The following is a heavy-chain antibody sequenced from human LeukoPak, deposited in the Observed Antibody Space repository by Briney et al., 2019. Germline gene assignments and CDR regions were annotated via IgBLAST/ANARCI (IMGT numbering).Heavy chain of an antibody. Sequence: PSETLSLTCTVSGGSISSYFWSWIRQPPGKGPEWVGYIYYSGSTNYNPSLKSRVTISVDTSKNQFSLKLSSVTAADTAVYYCARDQQGGGAFDIWGQGTMVTVSS. CDR1: GGSISSYF. J-gene: IGHJ3*02. CDR2: IYYSGST. CDR3: ARDQQGGGAFDI. V-gene: IGHV4-59*01. D-gene: IGHD6-13*01.